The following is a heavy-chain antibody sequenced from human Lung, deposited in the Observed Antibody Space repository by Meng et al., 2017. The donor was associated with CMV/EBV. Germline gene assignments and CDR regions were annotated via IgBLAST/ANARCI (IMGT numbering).Heavy chain of an antibody. V-gene: IGHV1-69*05. CDR2: IIPIFGTA. CDR3: ARAVDYYYYYGMDV. CDR1: GDTFSSYA. Sequence: SVKVSXKASGDTFSSYAISWVRQAPGQGLEWMGGIIPIFGTANYAQKFQGRVTITTDESTSTAYMELSSLRSEDTAVYYCARAVDYYYYYGMDVWGQGTTVTVSS. J-gene: IGHJ6*02.